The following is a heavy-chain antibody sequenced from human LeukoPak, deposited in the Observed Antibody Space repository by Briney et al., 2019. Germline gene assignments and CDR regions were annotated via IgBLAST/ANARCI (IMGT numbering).Heavy chain of an antibody. Sequence: GGSLRLSCAASGFTFSSYAMSWVHQAPGKGLEWVSSISGSAGSTYYADSVKGRFTISRDNSKNTLYLQMSSLRAEDTAVFYCAKRGVDFVVVVAATSFDSWGQGTLVTVSS. CDR3: AKRGVDFVVVVAATSFDS. CDR1: GFTFSSYA. J-gene: IGHJ4*02. V-gene: IGHV3-23*01. D-gene: IGHD2-15*01. CDR2: ISGSAGST.